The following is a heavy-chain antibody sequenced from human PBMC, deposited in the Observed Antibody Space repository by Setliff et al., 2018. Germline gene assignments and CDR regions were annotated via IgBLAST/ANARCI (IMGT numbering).Heavy chain of an antibody. J-gene: IGHJ5*02. CDR1: ASTFSNYW. CDR3: AGALYPSSFIGHNWFDP. CDR2: IYPDDSDT. V-gene: IGHV5-51*01. Sequence: PGESLKISCKDSASTFSNYWIVWVRQMPGKGLEWMGMIYPDDSDTKYHPSFQGQVTISADKSISTAYLQWSSLKASDTAMYYCAGALYPSSFIGHNWFDPWGQGTLVTVSS. D-gene: IGHD2-2*01.